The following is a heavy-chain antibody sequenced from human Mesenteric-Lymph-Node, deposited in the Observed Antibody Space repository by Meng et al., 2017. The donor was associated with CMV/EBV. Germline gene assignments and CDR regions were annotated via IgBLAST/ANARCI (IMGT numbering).Heavy chain of an antibody. CDR3: ARDLFVYDIVVVPADNGGGY. D-gene: IGHD2-2*01. CDR2: ISYDGSDE. J-gene: IGHJ4*02. V-gene: IGHV3-30*04. Sequence: GGSLRLSCAASGFNSGSFALHWVRQAPGKGLDWVAVISYDGSDEYYADSVRGRFTISRDNSKNIIYLQMNSLRAEDTAVYYCARDLFVYDIVVVPADNGGGYWGQGTLVTVSS. CDR1: GFNSGSFA.